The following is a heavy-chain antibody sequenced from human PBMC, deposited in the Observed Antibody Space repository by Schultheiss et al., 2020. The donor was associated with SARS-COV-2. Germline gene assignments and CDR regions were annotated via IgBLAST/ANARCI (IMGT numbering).Heavy chain of an antibody. CDR2: MNEDGSVT. D-gene: IGHD3-10*01. J-gene: IGHJ4*02. CDR3: ATDLAGKEDH. Sequence: GGSLRLSCAASEFTFSKYWIHWVRHAPGKGLMWVARMNEDGSVTTYADSVKGRFTISRDNAKETLYLEMNSLRPEDTAVYYCATDLAGKEDHWGQGTLVTVSS. V-gene: IGHV3-74*01. CDR1: EFTFSKYW.